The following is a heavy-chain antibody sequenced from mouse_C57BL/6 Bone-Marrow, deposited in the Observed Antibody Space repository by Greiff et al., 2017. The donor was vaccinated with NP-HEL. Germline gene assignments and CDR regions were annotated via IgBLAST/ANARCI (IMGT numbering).Heavy chain of an antibody. V-gene: IGHV5-17*01. CDR2: ISSGSSTI. CDR3: ARQGYYPYYYAMGD. Sequence: EVQRVESGGGLVKPGGSLKLSCAASGFTFSDYGMHWVRQAPEKGLEWVAYISSGSSTIYYADTVKGRFTISRDNAKNTLFLQMTSLRSEDTAMYYCARQGYYPYYYAMGDWGQGTSVTVSS. J-gene: IGHJ4*01. CDR1: GFTFSDYG. D-gene: IGHD2-3*01.